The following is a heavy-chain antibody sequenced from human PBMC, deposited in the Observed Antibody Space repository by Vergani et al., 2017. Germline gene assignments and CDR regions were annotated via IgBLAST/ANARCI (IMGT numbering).Heavy chain of an antibody. CDR3: ARAYGRYDWFDY. Sequence: QVHLEESGGGVVQPGGSLRLSCATSGFTFSSYGMYWARQAPGKGLEWVSFIRFVGSEIYYADSVKGRLTISRDNSKNTLYLQMSSLRDEDTAVYYCARAYGRYDWFDYWCQRTLVTVSS. CDR2: IRFVGSEI. V-gene: IGHV3-30*02. D-gene: IGHD1-20*01. CDR1: GFTFSSYG. J-gene: IGHJ4*01.